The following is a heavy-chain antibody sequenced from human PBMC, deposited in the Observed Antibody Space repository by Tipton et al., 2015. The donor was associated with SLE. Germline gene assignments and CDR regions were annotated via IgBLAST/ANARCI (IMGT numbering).Heavy chain of an antibody. CDR2: IYSGGSST. CDR3: AKEPIAVASWYFDY. V-gene: IGHV3-23*03. Sequence: SLRLSCAASGFTFSSYAMSWVRQAPGKGLEWVSVIYSGGSSTYYADSVKGRSTISRDNSKNTLYLQMNSLRAEDTAVYYCAKEPIAVASWYFDYWGQGTLVTVSS. CDR1: GFTFSSYA. D-gene: IGHD6-19*01. J-gene: IGHJ4*02.